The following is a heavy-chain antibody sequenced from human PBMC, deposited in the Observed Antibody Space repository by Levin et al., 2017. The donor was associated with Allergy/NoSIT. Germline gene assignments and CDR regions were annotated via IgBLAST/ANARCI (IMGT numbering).Heavy chain of an antibody. D-gene: IGHD3-10*01. CDR1: GFTFSDHY. CDR3: NRPTVGLGAFDS. Sequence: PGGSLRLSCAVSGFTFSDHYLDWVRQAPGKGLEWVGRSRNKVNGYTTEYAASVTGRFTVSRDDSKNSLFLQMNTLTTEDTAMYYCNRPTVGLGAFDSWGPGTMVTVSS. J-gene: IGHJ3*01. V-gene: IGHV3-72*01. CDR2: SRNKVNGYTT.